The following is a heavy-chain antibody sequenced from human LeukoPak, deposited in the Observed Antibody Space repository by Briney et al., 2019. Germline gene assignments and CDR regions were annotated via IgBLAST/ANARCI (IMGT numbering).Heavy chain of an antibody. Sequence: GGSLRLYCAASGFTFSSYAMSWVRQAPGKGLEWVSAISGSGGSTYYADSVKGRFTISRDNSKNTLYLQMNSLRAEDTAVYYCAKDPAHCSSTSCGYWGQGTLVTVSS. CDR2: ISGSGGST. CDR1: GFTFSSYA. V-gene: IGHV3-23*01. CDR3: AKDPAHCSSTSCGY. J-gene: IGHJ4*02. D-gene: IGHD2-2*01.